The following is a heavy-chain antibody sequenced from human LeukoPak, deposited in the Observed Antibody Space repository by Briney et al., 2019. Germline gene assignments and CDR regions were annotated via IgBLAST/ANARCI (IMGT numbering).Heavy chain of an antibody. V-gene: IGHV3-48*03. CDR1: GFTFSSYE. D-gene: IGHD6-13*01. J-gene: IGHJ4*02. CDR3: ARGSQWNPGIAAAGSFDY. CDR2: ISSSGSTI. Sequence: GGSLRLSCAASGFTFSSYEMNWVRQAPGKGLEWVSYISSSGSTIHYADSVKGRFTISRDNAKNSLYLQMNSLRAEDTAVYYCARGSQWNPGIAAAGSFDYWGQGTLVTVSS.